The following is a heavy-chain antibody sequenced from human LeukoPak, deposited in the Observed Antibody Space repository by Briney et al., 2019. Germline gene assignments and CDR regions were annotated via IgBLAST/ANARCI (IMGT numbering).Heavy chain of an antibody. CDR2: IWYDGSNK. CDR3: VKEGYSSSLSFDP. D-gene: IGHD6-13*01. Sequence: PGRSLRLSCAASGFTFSSHGMHWVRQAPGKGLEWVAVIWYDGSNKYYADSVKGRFTISRDNSKNTLYLQMNSLRAEDTAVYYCVKEGYSSSLSFDPWGQGTLVTVSS. J-gene: IGHJ5*02. CDR1: GFTFSSHG. V-gene: IGHV3-33*06.